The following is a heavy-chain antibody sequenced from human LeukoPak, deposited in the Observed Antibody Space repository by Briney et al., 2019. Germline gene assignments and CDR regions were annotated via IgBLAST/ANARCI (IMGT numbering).Heavy chain of an antibody. J-gene: IGHJ4*02. V-gene: IGHV4-39*01. D-gene: IGHD6-6*01. Sequence: PSETLSLTCTVSGDSVTNNNYYWGWIRQTPGRGLEWIGGMYYTGSTYYNPSLKSRVTISVDTSKSQFSLRLTSVTATDTAVYYCASLQLLGRYYFDCLGQGTLVTVSS. CDR1: GDSVTNNNYY. CDR3: ASLQLLGRYYFDC. CDR2: MYYTGST.